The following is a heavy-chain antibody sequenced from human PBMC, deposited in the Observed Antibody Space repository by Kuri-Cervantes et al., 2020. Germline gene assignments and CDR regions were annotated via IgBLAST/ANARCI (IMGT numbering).Heavy chain of an antibody. CDR3: AHTGERDFDY. D-gene: IGHD7-27*01. CDR2: ISSSSTYT. V-gene: IGHV3-21*01. J-gene: IGHJ4*02. CDR1: GFTFSNAW. Sequence: GGSLRLSCAASGFTFSNAWMNWVRQAPGKGLEWVSSISSSSTYTYYTDSVKGRFTISRDNARNSLFLQMNSLRDEDTAVYYCAHTGERDFDYWGQGTLVTVSS.